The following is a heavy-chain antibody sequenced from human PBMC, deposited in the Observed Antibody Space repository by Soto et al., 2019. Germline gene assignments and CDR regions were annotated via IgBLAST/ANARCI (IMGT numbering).Heavy chain of an antibody. D-gene: IGHD3-10*01. J-gene: IGHJ6*02. CDR1: GFTFSSYA. V-gene: IGHV3-23*01. CDR3: ASLGSGAHTYYGMDV. CDR2: ISGSGGST. Sequence: GGSLRLSCAASGFTFSSYAMSWVRQAPGKGLEWVSAISGSGGSTYYADSVKGRFTISRDNSKNTLYLQMNSLRAEDTAVYYCASLGSGAHTYYGMDVWGQGTTVTVSS.